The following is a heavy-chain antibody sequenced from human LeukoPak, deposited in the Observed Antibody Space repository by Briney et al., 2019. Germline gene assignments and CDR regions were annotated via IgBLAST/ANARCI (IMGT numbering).Heavy chain of an antibody. J-gene: IGHJ2*01. CDR1: GGSISSYY. CDR3: ATNNAWPGPSYWYFDL. D-gene: IGHD1-14*01. CDR2: IYYSGST. V-gene: IGHV4-59*08. Sequence: PSETLSLTCTVSGGSISSYYWSWIRQPPGKGLEWVGYIYYSGSTNYNPPLKSRVTISEDTSTSHFCLQLSSVPAADTAVYYCATNNAWPGPSYWYFDLWGRGTLVTVSS.